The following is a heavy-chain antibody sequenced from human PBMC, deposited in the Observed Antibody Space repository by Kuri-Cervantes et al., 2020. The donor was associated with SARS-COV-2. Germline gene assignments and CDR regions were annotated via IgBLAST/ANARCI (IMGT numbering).Heavy chain of an antibody. D-gene: IGHD2-8*01. Sequence: GESLKISCAASGFTFSSHSMNWVRQAPGKGLEWVSCTSSGSTYIYYGDSVRGRFTISKDNSKNTLYLQMTSLRAEDTAVYYCARTVEGGFLGSTLSAKYYYYSMDVWGQGTTVTVSS. V-gene: IGHV3-21*01. J-gene: IGHJ6*02. CDR3: ARTVEGGFLGSTLSAKYYYYSMDV. CDR1: GFTFSSHS. CDR2: TSSGSTYI.